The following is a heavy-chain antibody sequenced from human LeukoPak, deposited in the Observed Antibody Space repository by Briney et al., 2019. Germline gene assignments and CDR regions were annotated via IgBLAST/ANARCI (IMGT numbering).Heavy chain of an antibody. CDR3: AKSTVVVPAATFDY. CDR1: GFTFSSYW. V-gene: IGHV3-74*01. D-gene: IGHD2-2*01. J-gene: IGHJ4*02. CDR2: INSDGSST. Sequence: PGGSLRLSCAASGFTFSSYWMHWVRQAPGKGLVWVSRINSDGSSTSYADSVKGRFTISRDNSKNTLYLQMNSLRAEDTAVYYCAKSTVVVPAATFDYWGQGTLVTVSS.